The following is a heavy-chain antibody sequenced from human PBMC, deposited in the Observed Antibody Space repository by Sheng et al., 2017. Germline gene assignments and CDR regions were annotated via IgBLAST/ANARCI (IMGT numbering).Heavy chain of an antibody. CDR2: IIPIFGTA. J-gene: IGHJ1*01. CDR3: ATGGQYCTGGVCYTLGYFQH. Sequence: QVQLVQSGAEVKKPGSSVKVSCKASGGTFSSYAISWVRQAPGQGLEWMGGIIPIFGTANYAQKFQGRVTITTDESTSTAYMELSSLRSEDTAVYYCATGGQYCTGGVCYTLGYFQHWGQGTLVTVSS. CDR1: GGTFSSYA. D-gene: IGHD2-8*02. V-gene: IGHV1-69*05.